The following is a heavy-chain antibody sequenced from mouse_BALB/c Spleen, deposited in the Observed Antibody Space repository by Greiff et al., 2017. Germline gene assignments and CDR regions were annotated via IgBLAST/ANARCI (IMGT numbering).Heavy chain of an antibody. CDR3: ARQDDYDGGYYFDY. D-gene: IGHD2-4*01. CDR1: GFTFRSYA. V-gene: IGHV5-9-3*01. Sequence: EVKLEESGGGLVKPGGSLKLSCAASGFTFRSYAMSWVRQTPEKRLEWVATISSGGSYTYYPDSVKGRFTISRDNAKNTLYLQMSSLRSEDTAMYYCARQDDYDGGYYFDYWGQGTTLTVSS. CDR2: ISSGGSYT. J-gene: IGHJ2*01.